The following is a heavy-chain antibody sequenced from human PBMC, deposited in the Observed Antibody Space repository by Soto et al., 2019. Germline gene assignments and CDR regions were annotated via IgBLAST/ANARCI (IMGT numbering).Heavy chain of an antibody. CDR1: GSSFSSRW. CDR3: GGHRGGRIAITGYNGMDL. Sequence: GESLKISCKGSGSSFSSRWISWVRQMPGKGLEWMGRIDPRDSYTSYSPSFQGHVTISVDKSFKTVYLRWSSLKASDSAKYYWGGHRGGRIAITGYNGMDLWRQGTKVTVTS. CDR2: IDPRDSYT. D-gene: IGHD3-9*01. J-gene: IGHJ6*02. V-gene: IGHV5-10-1*01.